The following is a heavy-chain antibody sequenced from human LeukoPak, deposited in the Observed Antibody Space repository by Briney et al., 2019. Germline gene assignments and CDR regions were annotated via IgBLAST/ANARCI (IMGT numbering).Heavy chain of an antibody. CDR2: INSDGSST. J-gene: IGHJ4*02. CDR3: ARGGSYPGC. CDR1: GFTFSSYW. Sequence: GGSLRLSCAASGFTFSSYWMHWVRQAPGKGLVWLSHINSDGSSTSYADSVRGRFTISRDSAKNTLYLQMNSLRVEDTAIYYCARGGSYPGCWGQGTLVTVSS. D-gene: IGHD1-26*01. V-gene: IGHV3-74*01.